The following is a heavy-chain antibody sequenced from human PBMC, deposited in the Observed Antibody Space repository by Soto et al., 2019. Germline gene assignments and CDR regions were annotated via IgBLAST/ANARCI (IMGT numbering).Heavy chain of an antibody. CDR3: ARPRYSGDDPDALEI. V-gene: IGHV3-33*01. CDR2: IWYDGSHK. J-gene: IGHJ3*02. Sequence: QVQLVESVGAEVQPGTSLRLSCTASGFTFSSYRMHWVRQAPGKGLEWVAIIWYDGSHKFYVDSVKGRFAVSRDNSKNTVYLQMNSLTGEDTAVYYCARPRYSGDDPDALEIWGRGTLVTISS. CDR1: GFTFSSYR. D-gene: IGHD5-12*01.